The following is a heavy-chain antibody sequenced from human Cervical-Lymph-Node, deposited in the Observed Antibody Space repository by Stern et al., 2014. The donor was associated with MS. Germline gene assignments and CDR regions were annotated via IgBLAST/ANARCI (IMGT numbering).Heavy chain of an antibody. J-gene: IGHJ4*02. CDR3: TKDTTTLQTVWTHFDK. D-gene: IGHD1-1*01. V-gene: IGHV3-9*01. Sequence: EVQLVESGGGLVPPGRSLRLSCVGSGFTFGDFAMHWVRQRPGMGLEWVAGIDSETEIIYYADFVKGRFTISRDNAKDSLFLQMNSLRPEDTALYYCTKDTTTLQTVWTHFDKWGQGTLVTVSS. CDR1: GFTFGDFA. CDR2: IDSETEII.